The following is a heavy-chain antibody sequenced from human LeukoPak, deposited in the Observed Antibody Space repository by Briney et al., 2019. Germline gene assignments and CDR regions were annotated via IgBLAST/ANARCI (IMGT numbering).Heavy chain of an antibody. J-gene: IGHJ4*02. CDR3: AKDAYIRGWYLDY. CDR2: ISYDGGNI. D-gene: IGHD6-19*01. V-gene: IGHV3-30*18. CDR1: GFTLSTYY. Sequence: GGSLRLSCSATGFTLSTYYINWVRQAPGKGLEWVAVISYDGGNIYYADSVKGRFTISRDNSKNTLYLQMNSLRLGDTATYYCAKDAYIRGWYLDYWGQGTLVAVSS.